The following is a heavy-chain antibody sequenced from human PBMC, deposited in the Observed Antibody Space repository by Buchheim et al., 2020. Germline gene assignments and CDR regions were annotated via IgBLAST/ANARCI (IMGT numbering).Heavy chain of an antibody. V-gene: IGHV3-48*03. CDR2: ISASGGRT. CDR3: ATDPHYPSGSY. J-gene: IGHJ1*01. CDR1: GFPFGGYE. Sequence: EVFLVESGGHLVQPGGSLRLSCAASGFPFGGYEMNWVRQAPGKGLECIAYISASGGRTYYVDSVRGRFTIFRDNAKNSLYLQMSSLRVEDTAVYYCATDPHYPSGSYWGRGTL. D-gene: IGHD3-10*01.